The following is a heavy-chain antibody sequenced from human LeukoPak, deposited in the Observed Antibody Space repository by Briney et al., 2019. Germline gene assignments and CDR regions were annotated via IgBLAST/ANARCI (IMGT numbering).Heavy chain of an antibody. CDR2: SSYSGSA. J-gene: IGHJ4*02. D-gene: IGHD2-2*01. V-gene: IGHV4-31*03. CDR3: ARYYCASSRCPGVDY. CDR1: GASIPSGAYY. Sequence: SETLSLTCTVSGASIPSGAYYWTWIRQHPGEGLEWIGYSSYSGSAYYNPSLKSRVTISVDTSKSQFSLKLSSVTAADTAVYYCARYYCASSRCPGVDYWGQGTLVTVSS.